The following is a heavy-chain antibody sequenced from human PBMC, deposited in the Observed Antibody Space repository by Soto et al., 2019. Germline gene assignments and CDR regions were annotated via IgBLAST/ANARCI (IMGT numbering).Heavy chain of an antibody. J-gene: IGHJ6*02. Sequence: ASVKVSCKASGGSFTYTLSWVRQAPGQGLEWMGGIIPIFGTTNYAQKFQGRITMTADESTKTAYMELSTLRSEDTAVYYCARLHSHGTYGMDVWGQGTTVTVS. D-gene: IGHD5-18*01. CDR2: IIPIFGTT. V-gene: IGHV1-69*13. CDR3: ARLHSHGTYGMDV. CDR1: GGSFTYT.